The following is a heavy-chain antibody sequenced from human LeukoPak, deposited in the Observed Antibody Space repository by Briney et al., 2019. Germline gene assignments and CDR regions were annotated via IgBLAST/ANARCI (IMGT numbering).Heavy chain of an antibody. Sequence: PGGSLGLSCAASGFTFSSYAMSWVRQAPGKGLEWVSAISGSGGSTYYADSVKGRFTISRDNAKNSLYLQMNSLRAEDTAVYYCAREGAIAAAGTGDYYYYYYMDVWGKGTTVTVSS. CDR2: ISGSGGST. J-gene: IGHJ6*03. V-gene: IGHV3-23*01. D-gene: IGHD6-13*01. CDR1: GFTFSSYA. CDR3: AREGAIAAAGTGDYYYYYYMDV.